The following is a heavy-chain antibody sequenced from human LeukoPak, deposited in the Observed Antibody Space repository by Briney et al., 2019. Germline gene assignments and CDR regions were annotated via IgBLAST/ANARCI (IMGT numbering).Heavy chain of an antibody. CDR1: GFTFSSYA. V-gene: IGHV3-23*01. D-gene: IGHD3-22*01. CDR2: ISGSGGST. Sequence: PGGSLRLSCAASGFTFSSYAMSWVRQAPGKGLEWVSAISGSGGSTYYADSVKGRFTISRDNSKNTLYLQMNSLRAEDTAVYYCAKENAQKQDSSGYPTDYWGQGTLVTVSS. CDR3: AKENAQKQDSSGYPTDY. J-gene: IGHJ4*02.